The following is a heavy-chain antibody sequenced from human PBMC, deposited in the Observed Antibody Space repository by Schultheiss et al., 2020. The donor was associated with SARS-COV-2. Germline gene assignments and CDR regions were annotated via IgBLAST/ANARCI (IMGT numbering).Heavy chain of an antibody. CDR2: ISGSGGTK. J-gene: IGHJ3*02. CDR1: GFTVSSNY. V-gene: IGHV3-23*01. Sequence: GGSLRLSCAASGFTVSSNYMSWVRQAPGKGLEWVSAISGSGGTKDYADSVKGRFTISRDHSKSTLYLQMNSLRAEDTAVYYCARDFGAWEYDILTGYYTSDAFDIWGQGTMVTVSS. D-gene: IGHD3-9*01. CDR3: ARDFGAWEYDILTGYYTSDAFDI.